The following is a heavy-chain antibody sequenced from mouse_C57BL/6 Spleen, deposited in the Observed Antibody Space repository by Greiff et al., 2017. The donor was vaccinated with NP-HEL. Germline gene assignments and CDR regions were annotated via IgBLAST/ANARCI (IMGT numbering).Heavy chain of an antibody. CDR1: GYTFTSYW. J-gene: IGHJ1*03. Sequence: QVQLQQPGAEPVKPGASVKLSCKASGYTFTSYWMHWVKQRPGQGLEWIGMIHPNSGSTNYNEKFKSKATLTVDKSSSTAYMQLSSLTSEDSAVYYCARSTTVVATNYFDVWGTGTTVTVSS. CDR3: ARSTTVVATNYFDV. CDR2: IHPNSGST. D-gene: IGHD1-1*01. V-gene: IGHV1-64*01.